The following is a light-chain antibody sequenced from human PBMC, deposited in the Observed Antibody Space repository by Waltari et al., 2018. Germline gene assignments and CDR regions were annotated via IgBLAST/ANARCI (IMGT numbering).Light chain of an antibody. Sequence: QTVVTQEPSLSVSPAWTVTLPLALTPGSFSTTSYVPWYRQTPGQPPRTLLYKANTRSSGVPDRFSGSILGNKVALTITGAQADDESDYYCSLYMGSGIWVFGGGTKLTVL. CDR1: PGSFSTTSY. CDR2: KAN. J-gene: IGLJ3*02. CDR3: SLYMGSGIWV. V-gene: IGLV8-61*01.